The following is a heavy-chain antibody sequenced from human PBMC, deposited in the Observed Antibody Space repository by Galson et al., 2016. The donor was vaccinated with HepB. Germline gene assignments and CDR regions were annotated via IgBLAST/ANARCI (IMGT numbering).Heavy chain of an antibody. V-gene: IGHV1-69*13. CDR1: GGTFRSYA. Sequence: SVKVSCKASGGTFRSYAISWLRQAPGPGLEWMGGLISIFGSPNYAQKFQGRVSITADEATNTAYMVLTGLRSAATAVYYCARGGYYYGSGRFYFYHTMDVWGQGTTVTVSS. D-gene: IGHD3-10*01. CDR3: ARGGYYYGSGRFYFYHTMDV. J-gene: IGHJ6*02. CDR2: LISIFGSP.